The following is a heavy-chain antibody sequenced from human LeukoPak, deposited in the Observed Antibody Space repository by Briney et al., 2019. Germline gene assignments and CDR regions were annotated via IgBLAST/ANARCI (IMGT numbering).Heavy chain of an antibody. D-gene: IGHD3-10*01. V-gene: IGHV3-30*02. CDR3: AKDRGSGPTDFDY. CDR1: GFTFSSYG. Sequence: GGSLRLSCAASGFTFSSYGMHWVRQAPGKGLEWVTFIRYDGSNKYYADSVKGRFTISRDNSKNTLYLQMNSLRAEDTAVYYCAKDRGSGPTDFDYWGQGTLVTVSS. CDR2: IRYDGSNK. J-gene: IGHJ4*02.